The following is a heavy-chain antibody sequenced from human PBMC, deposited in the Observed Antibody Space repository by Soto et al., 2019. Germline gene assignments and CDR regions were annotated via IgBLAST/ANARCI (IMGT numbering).Heavy chain of an antibody. CDR3: AREGYTVDWLDT. Sequence: ASVKVSCKASGNTFTDYYIHWVRQAPGQGLEWMGWINPNSGGTNYAQKFQGRVTMTRDTSISTAYMELSGLRSDDTAVFYCAREGYTVDWLDTWGQGTLVTVSS. CDR2: INPNSGGT. J-gene: IGHJ5*02. D-gene: IGHD5-18*01. CDR1: GNTFTDYY. V-gene: IGHV1-2*02.